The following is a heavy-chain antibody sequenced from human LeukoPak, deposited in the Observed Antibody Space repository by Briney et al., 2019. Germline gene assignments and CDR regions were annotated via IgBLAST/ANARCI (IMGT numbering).Heavy chain of an antibody. CDR1: GFPFSSYS. V-gene: IGHV3-7*03. J-gene: IGHJ4*02. CDR2: IKPDGTTK. D-gene: IGHD6-13*01. CDR3: ARSIPYGTTWYGRSDY. Sequence: PGGSLRLSCAASGFPFSSYSMTWDRQAPGKGLEWVANIKPDGTTKFYVDSVKGRFTISRDNALNSLYLQMNSLRAEDTAIYYCARSIPYGTTWYGRSDYWGQGTLVTVSS.